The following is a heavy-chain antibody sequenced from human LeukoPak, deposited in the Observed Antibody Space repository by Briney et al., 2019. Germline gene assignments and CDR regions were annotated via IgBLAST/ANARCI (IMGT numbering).Heavy chain of an antibody. CDR2: IYYGGSA. CDR3: ARQPNIVVVDNWFDP. D-gene: IGHD2-15*01. J-gene: IGHJ5*02. V-gene: IGHV4-39*07. CDR1: GGSITSSGFY. Sequence: SDTLSLTCTVSGGSITSSGFYWGWLRQPPGKGLEWIGNIYYGGSAYYNPSIKSRVTISVDTSKNQFSLKLSSVTAADTAVYYCARQPNIVVVDNWFDPWGQGTLVAVSS.